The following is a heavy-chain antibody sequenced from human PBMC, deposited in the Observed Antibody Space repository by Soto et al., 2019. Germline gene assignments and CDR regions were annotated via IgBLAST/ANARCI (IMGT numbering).Heavy chain of an antibody. Sequence: SVKVSCKASGITFTSSAVQWVRQARGQRLEWIGWIVVGSGNTNYAQKFQERVTITRDMSTSTAYMELSSLRSEDTAVYYCAADFSATPAGYYYYGMDVRGQGTTVTVSS. J-gene: IGHJ6*02. V-gene: IGHV1-58*01. CDR1: GITFTSSA. D-gene: IGHD1-26*01. CDR2: IVVGSGNT. CDR3: AADFSATPAGYYYYGMDV.